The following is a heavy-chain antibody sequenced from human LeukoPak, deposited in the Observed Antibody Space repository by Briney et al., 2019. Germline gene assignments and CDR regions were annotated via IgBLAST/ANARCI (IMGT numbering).Heavy chain of an antibody. V-gene: IGHV5-51*01. CDR2: IYPGDSDT. CDR1: GYSFTSYW. J-gene: IGHJ5*02. Sequence: GESLKISCKGSGYSFTSYWIAWVRQMPGKGLGWMGIIYPGDSDTRYSPSFQGQVTISADKSISTAYLQWSSLKASDTAMYYCARHGHSSSLWFGYNWFDPWGQGTLVTVSS. CDR3: ARHGHSSSLWFGYNWFDP. D-gene: IGHD6-13*01.